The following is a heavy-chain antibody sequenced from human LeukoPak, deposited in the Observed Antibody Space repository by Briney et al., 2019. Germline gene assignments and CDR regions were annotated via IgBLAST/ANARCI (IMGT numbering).Heavy chain of an antibody. CDR2: INHSGST. V-gene: IGHV4-34*01. Sequence: SSETLSLTCAVYGGSFSGYYWSWIRQPPGKGLEWIGEINHSGSTNYNPSLKSRVTISVDTSKNQFPLKLSSVTAADTAVYHCARGAPHYDSSGYPRGFDYWGQGTLVTVSS. D-gene: IGHD3-22*01. J-gene: IGHJ4*02. CDR1: GGSFSGYY. CDR3: ARGAPHYDSSGYPRGFDY.